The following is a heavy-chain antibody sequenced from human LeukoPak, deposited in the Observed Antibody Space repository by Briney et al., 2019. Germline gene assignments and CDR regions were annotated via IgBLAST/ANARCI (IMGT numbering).Heavy chain of an antibody. V-gene: IGHV3-21*01. Sequence: GGSLRLSCAASGFTFSSYSMNWVRQAPGKGLECVSSISSSNSYINYADSVKGRFTISRDNAKNSLYLQMNSLRAEDTAVYYYARAEGDYLNYYGMDVWGQGTTVTVSS. J-gene: IGHJ6*02. D-gene: IGHD4-17*01. CDR2: ISSSNSYI. CDR3: ARAEGDYLNYYGMDV. CDR1: GFTFSSYS.